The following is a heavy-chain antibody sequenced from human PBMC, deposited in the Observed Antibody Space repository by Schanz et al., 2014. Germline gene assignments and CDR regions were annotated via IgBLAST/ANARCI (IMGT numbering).Heavy chain of an antibody. J-gene: IGHJ4*02. V-gene: IGHV3-33*08. Sequence: VQLVESGGGLVRPGGSLRLSCAASGFTFRSYGMHWVRQAPGKGLEWVALISYDGSSKNHADSVQGRFTISRDNAKNSLYLQMNSLRVEDTAVYYCARDLISSGWYGWGQGTLVTVSS. D-gene: IGHD6-19*01. CDR3: ARDLISSGWYG. CDR1: GFTFRSYG. CDR2: ISYDGSSK.